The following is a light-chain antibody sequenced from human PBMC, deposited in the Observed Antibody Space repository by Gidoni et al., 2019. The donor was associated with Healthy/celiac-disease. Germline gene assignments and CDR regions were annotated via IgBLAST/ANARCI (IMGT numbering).Light chain of an antibody. CDR1: SSNIGAGYD. Sequence: QSVLTQPPSVSGAPGQRGTISCTGSSSNIGAGYDVHWYQQLPGTAPKLLISGNSNRPSGVPDRFSGSKSGTSASLAITGLQAEDEADYYCQSYDSSLSVWVFGGGTKLTVL. V-gene: IGLV1-40*01. CDR2: GNS. J-gene: IGLJ3*02. CDR3: QSYDSSLSVWV.